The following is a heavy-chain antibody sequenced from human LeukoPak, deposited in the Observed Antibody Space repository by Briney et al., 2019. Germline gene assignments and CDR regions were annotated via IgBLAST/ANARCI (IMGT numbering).Heavy chain of an antibody. J-gene: IGHJ3*02. V-gene: IGHV1-2*02. CDR1: GYTFNAYY. CDR3: AKGSSSFAFDI. Sequence: GASVKVSCKPSGYTFNAYYLHWVRQAPGQGLEWMGWINPTSGGTHYAQKFQGRVTMTRDTSISTAYMELSRLTSDDTAVYYCAKGSSSFAFDIWGQGTMVTVSS. CDR2: INPTSGGT. D-gene: IGHD6-6*01.